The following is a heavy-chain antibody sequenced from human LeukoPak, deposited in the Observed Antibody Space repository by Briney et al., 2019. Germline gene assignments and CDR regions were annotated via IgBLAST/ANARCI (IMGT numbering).Heavy chain of an antibody. J-gene: IGHJ6*03. CDR3: ARDGNYFYYMDV. D-gene: IGHD1-1*01. CDR1: GYTFRNYG. Sequence: GASVKASCKASGYTFRNYGINWVRQAPGQGLEWMGWISGDNGNTNYAQKVQGRVTMTRDPSTSTAYMELRSLRSDDTAVYYCARDGNYFYYMDVWGKGTTVTVSS. V-gene: IGHV1-18*01. CDR2: ISGDNGNT.